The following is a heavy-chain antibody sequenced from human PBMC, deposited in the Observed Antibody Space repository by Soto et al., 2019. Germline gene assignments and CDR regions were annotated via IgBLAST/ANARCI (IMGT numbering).Heavy chain of an antibody. CDR3: ARVRAGFFWSARRNNWLDP. Sequence: PSETLSLTCNVSGGSISSGGYYWSWIRQHPGKGLEWIAYIYYSGSTYYNPSLKSRVSISLDTSKTQFSLKLSSVTAADTAVYYCARVRAGFFWSARRNNWLDPWGQETLATVSS. CDR1: GGSISSGGYY. V-gene: IGHV4-31*03. D-gene: IGHD3-3*01. J-gene: IGHJ5*02. CDR2: IYYSGST.